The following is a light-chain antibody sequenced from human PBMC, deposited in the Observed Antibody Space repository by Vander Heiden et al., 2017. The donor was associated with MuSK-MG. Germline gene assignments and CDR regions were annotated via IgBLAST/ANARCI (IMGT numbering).Light chain of an antibody. CDR1: QGISSH. Sequence: DIQLTQSPSFLSASVGDRVTITCRASQGISSHLAWYQQKPMKAPNLLIYGSSTLQSGVPSRFSGSGSGTEFTLTISSLQPEDSATYYCQQLSAYPLTFGGGTKVEIK. CDR3: QQLSAYPLT. CDR2: GSS. J-gene: IGKJ4*01. V-gene: IGKV1-9*01.